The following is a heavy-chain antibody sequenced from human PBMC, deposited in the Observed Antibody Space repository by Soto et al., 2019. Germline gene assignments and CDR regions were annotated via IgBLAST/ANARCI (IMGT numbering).Heavy chain of an antibody. D-gene: IGHD6-6*01. CDR2: ISSSGSSI. V-gene: IGHV3-11*01. CDR3: ARVPSNYYYYMDV. Sequence: GGSLRLSCAASGFIFSDYYMNWIRQAPGKGLEWVSYISSSGSSIYYVDSVKGRFTISRDNAKNSLYLQMSSLRAEDTAVYYCARVPSNYYYYMDVWGKGTTVTVSS. J-gene: IGHJ6*03. CDR1: GFIFSDYY.